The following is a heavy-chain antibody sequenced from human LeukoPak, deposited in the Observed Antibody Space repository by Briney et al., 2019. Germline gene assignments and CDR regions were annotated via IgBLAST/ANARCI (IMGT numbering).Heavy chain of an antibody. CDR1: GGSINTYY. CDR2: ISYSGNT. D-gene: IGHD5-18*01. V-gene: IGHV4-59*01. CDR3: ARVRKTQIYNYGSLDYYYYMDV. Sequence: PSETLSLTCTVSGGSINTYYWSWIRQPPGKGLEWFGYISYSGNTNYDPSLKSRVTISVDTSKNQFSLKLSSVTAADTAVYYCARVRKTQIYNYGSLDYYYYMDVWGKGTTVTVSS. J-gene: IGHJ6*03.